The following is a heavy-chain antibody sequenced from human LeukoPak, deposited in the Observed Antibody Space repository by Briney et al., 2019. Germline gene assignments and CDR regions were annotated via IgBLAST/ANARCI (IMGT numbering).Heavy chain of an antibody. CDR3: ARGYYGSGNQYYFDY. CDR2: INHSGST. CDR1: GESFSGYY. D-gene: IGHD3-10*01. Sequence: SETLSLTCAVYGESFSGYYWSWIRQPPGKGLEWIGEINHSGSTNYNPSLKSRVTISVDTSKNQFSLKLSSVTAADTAVYYCARGYYGSGNQYYFDYWGQGTLVTVSS. J-gene: IGHJ4*02. V-gene: IGHV4-34*01.